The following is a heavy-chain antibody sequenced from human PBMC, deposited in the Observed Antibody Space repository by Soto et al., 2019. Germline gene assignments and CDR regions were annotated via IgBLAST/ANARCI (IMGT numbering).Heavy chain of an antibody. J-gene: IGHJ3*02. V-gene: IGHV1-18*01. CDR3: ARDHGLGDVGDTGTGAFDI. Sequence: QVQLVQSGAEVKKPGASVKVSCKASGYTFTSYGISWVRQAPGQGLEWMGWISAYNGNTNYAQKLQGRVTMTTDTPTSPACXELRSLRSDDTAVYYCARDHGLGDVGDTGTGAFDIWGQGTMVTVSS. CDR1: GYTFTSYG. D-gene: IGHD3-16*01. CDR2: ISAYNGNT.